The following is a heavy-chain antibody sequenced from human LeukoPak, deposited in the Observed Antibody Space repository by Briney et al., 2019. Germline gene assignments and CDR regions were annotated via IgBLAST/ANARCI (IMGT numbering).Heavy chain of an antibody. J-gene: IGHJ4*02. CDR1: GYTFTGYY. CDR3: ARGPHWDPHFDY. CDR2: INPNSGGT. Sequence: GASVKVSCKASGYTFTGYYIHWVRQAPGQGLEWMGWINPNSGGTKYVQKFQGRVTMTRDTSISTAYMELSGLRSDDTAVYYCARGPHWDPHFDYWGQGTLVTVSS. V-gene: IGHV1-2*02. D-gene: IGHD7-27*01.